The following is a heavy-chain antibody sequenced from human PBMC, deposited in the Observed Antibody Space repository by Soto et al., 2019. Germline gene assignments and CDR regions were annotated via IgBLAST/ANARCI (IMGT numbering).Heavy chain of an antibody. CDR1: GGSISSYY. CDR2: IYYSGST. Sequence: PXETLSLTCTVSGGSISSYYWSWIRQPPGKGLEWIGYIYYSGSTNYNPSLKSRVTISVDTSKNQFSLKLNSVTAADTAVYYCARGYRSLDYWGQGTLVTVSS. CDR3: ARGYRSLDY. V-gene: IGHV4-59*01. J-gene: IGHJ4*02. D-gene: IGHD4-4*01.